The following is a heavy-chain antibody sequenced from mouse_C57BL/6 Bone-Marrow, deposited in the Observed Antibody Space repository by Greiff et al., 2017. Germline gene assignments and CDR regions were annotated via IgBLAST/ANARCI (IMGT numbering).Heavy chain of an antibody. D-gene: IGHD2-3*01. CDR1: GFNIKDDY. Sequence: VQLQQSGAELVRPGASVKLSCTASGFNIKDDYMHWVKQRPEQGLEWIGWIDPENGDTEYASKFQGKATITTDTSSNTAYLQLSSLTSEDTAVEYFTTVYDGYYAMDYWGQGTSVTVSS. V-gene: IGHV14-4*01. CDR3: TTVYDGYYAMDY. J-gene: IGHJ4*01. CDR2: IDPENGDT.